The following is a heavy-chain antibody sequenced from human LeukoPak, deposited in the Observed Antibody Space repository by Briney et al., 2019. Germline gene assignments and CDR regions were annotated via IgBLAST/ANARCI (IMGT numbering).Heavy chain of an antibody. Sequence: GGSLRLSCAASGFTFSNYWMHWVRQAPGKGLVWVSRINSDGINTSYADSVKGRFTISRDNAKNSLYLQMNSLRAEDTAVYYCARARYNWNYFDYWGQGTLVTVSS. CDR3: ARARYNWNYFDY. CDR2: INSDGINT. V-gene: IGHV3-74*01. CDR1: GFTFSNYW. D-gene: IGHD1-20*01. J-gene: IGHJ4*02.